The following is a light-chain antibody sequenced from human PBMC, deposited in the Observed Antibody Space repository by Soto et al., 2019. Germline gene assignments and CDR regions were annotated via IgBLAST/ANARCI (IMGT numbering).Light chain of an antibody. CDR2: DAS. Sequence: DIQVTQSPSSLSASVGDRVTITCRASQDISYYLTWYQQKPGEVPKVLFYDASTLQSGVPSRFSGSGSGTDFTLTVSSLQPADVATYYCHNPNSALPTFGHGTKVEI. CDR3: HNPNSALPT. V-gene: IGKV1-27*01. CDR1: QDISYY. J-gene: IGKJ1*01.